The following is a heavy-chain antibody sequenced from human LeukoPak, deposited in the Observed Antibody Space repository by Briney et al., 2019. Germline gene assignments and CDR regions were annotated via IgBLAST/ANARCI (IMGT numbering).Heavy chain of an antibody. CDR2: INSDGSWT. CDR1: GNYW. D-gene: IGHD2-2*02. V-gene: IGHV3-74*01. J-gene: IGHJ5*02. CDR3: ARDPGGCSSTSCYTTNWFDP. Sequence: GGSLRLSCAASGNYWMHWVRQAPGKGLVWVSHINSDGSWTSYADSVKGRFTISKDNAKNTVYLQMNSLRAEDTAVYYCARDPGGCSSTSCYTTNWFDPWGQGTLVTVSS.